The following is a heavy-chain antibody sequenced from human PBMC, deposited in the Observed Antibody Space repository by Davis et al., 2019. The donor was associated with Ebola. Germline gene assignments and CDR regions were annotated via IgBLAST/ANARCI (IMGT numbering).Heavy chain of an antibody. CDR3: ARENYYGMEV. V-gene: IGHV3-48*01. Sequence: PGGSLRLSCAASGFTLSGYTMNWVRQAPGKGLEWVSYISSSSGTIYYADSVKGRFTVSRDNAKNSVYLQMNSLRAEDTAVYYCARENYYGMEVWGQGTTVTVSS. CDR2: ISSSSGTI. CDR1: GFTLSGYT. J-gene: IGHJ6*02.